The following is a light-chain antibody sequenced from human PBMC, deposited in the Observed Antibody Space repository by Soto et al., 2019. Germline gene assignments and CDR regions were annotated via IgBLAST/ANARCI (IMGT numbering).Light chain of an antibody. V-gene: IGKV3-20*01. CDR1: QSVISTY. Sequence: IVLTQSPGTLSLSPLEIATLCCKATQSVISTYLAWYQQKPGQAPRPLIYGASRRDTGIPDRFSGSGSGTDFTLTISRLEPEDFALYYCQQYGSSLPWTFGQGTKVDIK. CDR2: GAS. J-gene: IGKJ1*01. CDR3: QQYGSSLPWT.